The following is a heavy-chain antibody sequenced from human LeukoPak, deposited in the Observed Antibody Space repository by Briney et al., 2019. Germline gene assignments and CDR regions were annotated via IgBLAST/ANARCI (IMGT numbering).Heavy chain of an antibody. Sequence: SVKVSCKASGFTFTSSAVQWVRQARGQRLEWIGWIVVGSGNTNYAQKFQERVTITRDMSTSTAYMELSSLRSEDTAVYYCAADGRVAAAPYAFDIWGQGTMVTVSS. CDR1: GFTFTSSA. J-gene: IGHJ3*02. D-gene: IGHD6-13*01. CDR3: AADGRVAAAPYAFDI. V-gene: IGHV1-58*01. CDR2: IVVGSGNT.